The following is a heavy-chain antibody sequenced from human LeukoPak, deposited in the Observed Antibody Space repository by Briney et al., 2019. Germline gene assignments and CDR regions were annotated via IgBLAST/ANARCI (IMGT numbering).Heavy chain of an antibody. CDR2: ISSSGSTI. J-gene: IGHJ3*01. CDR1: GFTFSDYY. Sequence: GGSLRLSCAASGFTFSDYYMSWIRQAPGKGLEWVSYISSSGSTIYYADSVKGRFTISRDNAKNSLYLQMNSLRAEDTAVYYCAKDLHLRYFDWLPGDSFDVWGQGTMVTVSS. D-gene: IGHD3-9*01. V-gene: IGHV3-11*01. CDR3: AKDLHLRYFDWLPGDSFDV.